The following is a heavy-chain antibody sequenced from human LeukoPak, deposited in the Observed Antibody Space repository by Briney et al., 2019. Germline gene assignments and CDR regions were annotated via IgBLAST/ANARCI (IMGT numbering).Heavy chain of an antibody. J-gene: IGHJ3*02. Sequence: GGSLRLXCAASGFTFSSYAMRWVRQAPGKGLEWVSAISGSGGSTYYADSVKGRFTISRDNSKNTLYLQMNSLRAEDTAVYYCAKTESYYDSSGYRTDDAFDIWGQGTMVTVSS. CDR3: AKTESYYDSSGYRTDDAFDI. CDR2: ISGSGGST. CDR1: GFTFSSYA. V-gene: IGHV3-23*01. D-gene: IGHD3-22*01.